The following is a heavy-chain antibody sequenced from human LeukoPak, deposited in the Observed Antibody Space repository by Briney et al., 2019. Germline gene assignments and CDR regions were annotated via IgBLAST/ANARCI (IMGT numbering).Heavy chain of an antibody. Sequence: SETLSLTCTVSGGSISDSYWSWIRQPPGKGLEWIGYIHYSGSTNYNPSLKSRGTISVGTSKSQLSLKLSSVTVADTAVYYCARVAGDNSLDYWGQGTLVTVSS. J-gene: IGHJ4*02. CDR3: ARVAGDNSLDY. CDR1: GGSISDSY. D-gene: IGHD3-16*01. CDR2: IHYSGST. V-gene: IGHV4-59*01.